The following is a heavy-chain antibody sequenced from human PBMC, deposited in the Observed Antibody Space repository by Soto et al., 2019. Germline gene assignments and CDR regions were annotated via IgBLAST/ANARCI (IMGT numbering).Heavy chain of an antibody. CDR3: EKDRMNHNSVWDPFDI. CDR1: GFTFSNYV. V-gene: IGHV3-23*01. J-gene: IGHJ3*02. D-gene: IGHD2-15*01. Sequence: GSLLRSSAASGFTFSNYVTSRVRQAPWKGLEWVSSIGGGGDDTYYADSVKGRFIISRDNSKSKLSLQMHGLRGEDTAVYYCEKDRMNHNSVWDPFDIWGQGRMVPVSS. CDR2: IGGGGDDT.